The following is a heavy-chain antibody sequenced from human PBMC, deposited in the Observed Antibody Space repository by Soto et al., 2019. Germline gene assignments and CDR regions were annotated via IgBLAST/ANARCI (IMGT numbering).Heavy chain of an antibody. V-gene: IGHV4-30-4*01. CDR3: ARRVYYYGSGSYLDY. Sequence: SETLSLTCTVSGGSISSGDYYWSWIRQPPGKGLEWIGYIYYSGSTYYNPSLKSRVTISVDTSKNQFSLKLSSVTAADTAGYYCARRVYYYGSGSYLDYWGQGTLVTVSS. J-gene: IGHJ4*02. D-gene: IGHD3-10*01. CDR2: IYYSGST. CDR1: GGSISSGDYY.